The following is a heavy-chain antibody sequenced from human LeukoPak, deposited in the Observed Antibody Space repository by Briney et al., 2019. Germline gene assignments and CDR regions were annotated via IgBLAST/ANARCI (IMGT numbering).Heavy chain of an antibody. Sequence: PSETLSLTCTVSGGSISSYYWSWIRQPPGKGLEWIGYIYYSGSTNYNPSLKSRVTISVDTSKNQFSLKLSSVTAADTAVYYCARRQAFYTYNWFDPWGQGTLVTVSS. J-gene: IGHJ5*02. CDR1: GGSISSYY. D-gene: IGHD2-2*02. CDR2: IYYSGST. CDR3: ARRQAFYTYNWFDP. V-gene: IGHV4-59*08.